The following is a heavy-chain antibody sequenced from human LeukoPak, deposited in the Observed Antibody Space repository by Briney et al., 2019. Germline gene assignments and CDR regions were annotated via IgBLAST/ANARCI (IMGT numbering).Heavy chain of an antibody. Sequence: GGSLRLSCAAPGFTFSSYWMSWVRQAPGKGLEWVANIKQDGSEKYYVDSVKGRFTISRDNAKNSLYLQMNSLRAEDTAVYYCARDHSYYYYMDVWGKGTTVTVSS. V-gene: IGHV3-7*01. CDR2: IKQDGSEK. CDR3: ARDHSYYYYMDV. CDR1: GFTFSSYW. J-gene: IGHJ6*03.